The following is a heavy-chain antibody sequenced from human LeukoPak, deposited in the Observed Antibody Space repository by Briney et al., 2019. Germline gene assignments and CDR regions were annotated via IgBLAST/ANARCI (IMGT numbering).Heavy chain of an antibody. J-gene: IGHJ6*03. CDR1: GYTFTSYA. D-gene: IGHD4-17*01. Sequence: ASVKVSCKASGYTFTSYAISWVRQAPGQGLEWMGGIIPIFGTANYAQKFQGRVTITADESTSTAYMELSSLRSEDTAVYYCARAPTVTTPWDYYYYYMDVWGKGTTVTISS. CDR3: ARAPTVTTPWDYYYYYMDV. CDR2: IIPIFGTA. V-gene: IGHV1-69*13.